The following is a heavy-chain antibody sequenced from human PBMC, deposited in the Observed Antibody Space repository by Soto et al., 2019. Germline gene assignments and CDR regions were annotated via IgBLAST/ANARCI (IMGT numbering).Heavy chain of an antibody. CDR2: ISYDGSNK. CDR1: GFTFSSYG. D-gene: IGHD6-6*01. Sequence: GGSLRLSCAASGFTFSSYGMHWVRQAPGKGLEWVAVISYDGSNKYYADSVKGRFTISRDNSKNTLYLQMNSLRAEDTAVYYCAKDGIAARSVYNWFDPWGQGTLVTVSS. V-gene: IGHV3-30*18. J-gene: IGHJ5*02. CDR3: AKDGIAARSVYNWFDP.